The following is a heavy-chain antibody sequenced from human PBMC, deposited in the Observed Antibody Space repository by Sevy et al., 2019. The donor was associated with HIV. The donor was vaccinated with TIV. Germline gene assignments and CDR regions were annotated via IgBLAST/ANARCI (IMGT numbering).Heavy chain of an antibody. V-gene: IGHV3-15*01. CDR3: ATKGDFWSGYQYFDY. CDR2: IKSKGDGGTT. CDR1: GFTFNKAW. J-gene: IGHJ4*02. D-gene: IGHD3-3*01. Sequence: GGSLRLSCAASGFTFNKAWMTWVRQAPGKGLEWVGRIKSKGDGGTTDYGAPVKGRFTISRDDSKNTVHLQMNSLKIEDTAVYFCATKGDFWSGYQYFDYWGQRTLVTVSS.